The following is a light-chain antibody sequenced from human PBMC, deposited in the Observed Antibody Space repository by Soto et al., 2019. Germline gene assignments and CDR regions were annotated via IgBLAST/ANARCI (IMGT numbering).Light chain of an antibody. J-gene: IGLJ3*02. Sequence: QSALTQPPSASGSPGQSVTISCTRTSSDVGGYNYVSWYQQHPGKAPKLIIYEVSKWPSGIPDRFSGSKSGNTASLTVSGLQAEDEADYYCNAYAGSNNWVFGGGTQLTVL. CDR1: SSDVGGYNY. CDR2: EVS. CDR3: NAYAGSNNWV. V-gene: IGLV2-8*01.